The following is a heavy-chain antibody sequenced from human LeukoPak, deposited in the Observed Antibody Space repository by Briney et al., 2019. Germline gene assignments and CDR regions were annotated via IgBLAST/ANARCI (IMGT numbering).Heavy chain of an antibody. CDR3: ASHGTVTVPHPPDY. V-gene: IGHV1-69*13. Sequence: SVKVSCKASGGTFSSYAISWVRQAPGQGLEWMGGIIPIFGTANYAQKFQGRVTITADESTNTAYMELSSLRSEDTAVYYCASHGTVTVPHPPDYWGQGTLVTVSS. CDR1: GGTFSSYA. J-gene: IGHJ4*02. D-gene: IGHD4-17*01. CDR2: IIPIFGTA.